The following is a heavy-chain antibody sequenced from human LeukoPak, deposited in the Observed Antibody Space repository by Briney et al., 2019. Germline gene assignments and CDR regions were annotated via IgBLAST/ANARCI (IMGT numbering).Heavy chain of an antibody. V-gene: IGHV4-4*07. D-gene: IGHD6-13*01. CDR3: ARGYSSSWPLDY. J-gene: IGHJ4*02. CDR1: GGSLSSYY. CDR2: IYTSGST. Sequence: SETLSLTCTVSGGSLSSYYWSWIRQPAGKGLEWIGRIYTSGSTNYNPSLKSRVTISVDKSKNQFSLKLSSVTAADTAVYYCARGYSSSWPLDYWGQGTLVTVSS.